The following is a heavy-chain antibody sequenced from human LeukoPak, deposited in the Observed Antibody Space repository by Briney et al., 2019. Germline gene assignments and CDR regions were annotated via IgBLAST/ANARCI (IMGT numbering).Heavy chain of an antibody. V-gene: IGHV4-39*07. D-gene: IGHD1-1*01. CDR1: GGSIRSDSYY. J-gene: IGHJ5*02. CDR3: ARDFIRTRWFDP. CDR2: VYDSGST. Sequence: SETLSLTCTVSGGSIRSDSYYWGWIRQPPGKGLEWIGSVYDSGSTYYNPTLESRVTISVDTSKNQFSLRLRFATAADTAVYYCARDFIRTRWFDPWGQGTLVTVSS.